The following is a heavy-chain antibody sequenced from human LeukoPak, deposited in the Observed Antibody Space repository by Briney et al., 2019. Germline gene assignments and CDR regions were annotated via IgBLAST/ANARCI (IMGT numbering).Heavy chain of an antibody. Sequence: QAGGSLRLSCAAPGFTFSTYWMHWVRQPPGKGLVWVSRINSDGSSTSYADSVKGRFTISRDNAKNTLYLQMNSLRAEDTALYYCARDAPGNTALDYWGQGTLVTVPS. CDR2: INSDGSST. CDR1: GFTFSTYW. D-gene: IGHD5-18*01. CDR3: ARDAPGNTALDY. J-gene: IGHJ4*02. V-gene: IGHV3-74*01.